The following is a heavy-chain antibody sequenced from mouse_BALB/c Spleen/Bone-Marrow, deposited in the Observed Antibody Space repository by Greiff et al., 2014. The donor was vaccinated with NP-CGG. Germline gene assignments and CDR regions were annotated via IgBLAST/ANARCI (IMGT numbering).Heavy chain of an antibody. Sequence: EVLLVESGAELVKPGASVKLSCTASGFNIKDTYMHWVKQRPEQGLEWIGRIDPANGNTKYDPKFQGKATITADTSSNTAYLQLSSLTAEDTAVYYRARNTQFAYWGQGTLVTVSA. CDR1: GFNIKDTY. J-gene: IGHJ3*01. D-gene: IGHD5-1-1*01. CDR3: ARNTQFAY. CDR2: IDPANGNT. V-gene: IGHV14-3*02.